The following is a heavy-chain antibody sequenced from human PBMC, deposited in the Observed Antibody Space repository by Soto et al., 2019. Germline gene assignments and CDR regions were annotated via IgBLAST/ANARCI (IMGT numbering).Heavy chain of an antibody. CDR2: IYYSGST. V-gene: IGHV4-30-4*01. J-gene: IGHJ4*02. Sequence: SKTLSLTCTVSGGSISSGDYYWSWIRQPPGKGLEWIGYIYYSGSTYYNPSLKSRVTISVDTSKNQFSLKLSSVTAADTAVYYCARGADIVVVPAALDYWGQGTLVTVSS. CDR3: ARGADIVVVPAALDY. CDR1: GGSISSGDYY. D-gene: IGHD2-2*01.